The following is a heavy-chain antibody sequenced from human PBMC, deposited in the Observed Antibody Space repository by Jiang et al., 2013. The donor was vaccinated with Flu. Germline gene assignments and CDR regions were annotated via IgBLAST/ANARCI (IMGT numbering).Heavy chain of an antibody. V-gene: IGHV1-69*06. CDR2: IIPIFGTA. CDR1: GGTFSSYA. J-gene: IGHJ6*02. CDR3: ARDFGVVVLRNYYYYGMDV. D-gene: IGHD3-3*01. Sequence: GAEVKKPGSSVKVSCKASGGTFSSYAISWVRQAPGQGLEWMGGIIPIFGTANYAQKFQGRVTITADKSTSTAYMELSSLRSEDTAVYYCARDFGVVVLRNYYYYGMDVWGQGTTVTVSS.